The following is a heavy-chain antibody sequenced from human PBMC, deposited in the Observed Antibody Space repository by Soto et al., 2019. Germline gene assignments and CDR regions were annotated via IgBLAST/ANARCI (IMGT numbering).Heavy chain of an antibody. CDR1: GYTFTSYA. V-gene: IGHV1-3*01. CDR2: INAGNGNT. Sequence: ASVKVSCKASGYTFTSYAMHWVRQAPGQRLEWMGWINAGNGNTKYSQKFQGRVTITRDTSASTAYMELSSLRSEDMAVYYCARNIVATTQLDYWGQGTLVTVSS. D-gene: IGHD5-12*01. J-gene: IGHJ4*02. CDR3: ARNIVATTQLDY.